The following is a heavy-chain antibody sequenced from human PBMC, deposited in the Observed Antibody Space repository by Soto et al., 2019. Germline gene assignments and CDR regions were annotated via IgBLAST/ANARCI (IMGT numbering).Heavy chain of an antibody. V-gene: IGHV4-59*01. D-gene: IGHD3-16*01. Sequence: SETLSLICSVSGDSMNNYYGSWVRQPGGKGLEWIGYMYYSGSSNYNSSLKSRVTISVDTSKNQFSLKLSSVTAADTAVYYCVRSGHSFGGVVWGRGTLVTVSS. CDR3: VRSGHSFGGVV. CDR1: GDSMNNYY. CDR2: MYYSGSS. J-gene: IGHJ4*02.